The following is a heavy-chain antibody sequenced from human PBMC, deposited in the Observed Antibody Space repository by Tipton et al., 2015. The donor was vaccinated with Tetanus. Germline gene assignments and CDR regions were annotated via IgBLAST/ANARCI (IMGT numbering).Heavy chain of an antibody. D-gene: IGHD5-18*01. V-gene: IGHV4-61*01. J-gene: IGHJ5*02. CDR3: ARDGRGYSYGVSRGLFDP. CDR2: IYYSGST. CDR1: GGSVSSGSYY. Sequence: TLSLTCTVSGGSVSSGSYYWSWIRQPPGKGLEWIGYIYYSGSTNYNPSLKSRVTISVDTSKNQFSLKLSSVTAADTAVYHCARDGRGYSYGVSRGLFDPWDQGTLVTVSS.